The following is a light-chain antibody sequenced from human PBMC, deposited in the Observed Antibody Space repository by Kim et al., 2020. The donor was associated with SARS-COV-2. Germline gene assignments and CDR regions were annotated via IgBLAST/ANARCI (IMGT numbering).Light chain of an antibody. V-gene: IGKV3-15*01. Sequence: VSPGEEATLSGRASQTIGSNLAWYQQSPGQPPRLLIYGASTRATGIPARFSGSGSGTEFTLTLSSLRSEDFAVYYCQQYNDWPRTFGRGTKVDIK. CDR2: GAS. J-gene: IGKJ1*01. CDR3: QQYNDWPRT. CDR1: QTIGSN.